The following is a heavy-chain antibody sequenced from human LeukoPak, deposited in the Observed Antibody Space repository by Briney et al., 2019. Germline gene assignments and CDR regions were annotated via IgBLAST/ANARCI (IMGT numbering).Heavy chain of an antibody. Sequence: SVKVSCKASGGTFSSYAISWVRQAPGQGLEWMGGIIPIFATANYAQKFQGRVTITADESTSTAYMELSSLRSEDTAVYYCARDAGARLTGTPIWGQGTLVTVSS. V-gene: IGHV1-69*01. J-gene: IGHJ4*02. CDR2: IIPIFATA. D-gene: IGHD1-20*01. CDR3: ARDAGARLTGTPI. CDR1: GGTFSSYA.